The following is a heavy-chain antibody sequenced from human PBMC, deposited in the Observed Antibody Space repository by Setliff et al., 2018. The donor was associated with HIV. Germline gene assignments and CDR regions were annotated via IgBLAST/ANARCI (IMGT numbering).Heavy chain of an antibody. CDR2: INAGNGNT. Sequence: ASVKVSCKASGYTFTSYAMHWVRQAPGQRLEWMGWINAGNGNTKFSQKFQGRVSITGDTSASTVYMELSSLRSEDTAVYYCARSMGAPPYYYGSGSYDNAGYWGQGTLVTVSS. CDR3: ARSMGAPPYYYGSGSYDNAGY. J-gene: IGHJ4*02. V-gene: IGHV1-3*01. D-gene: IGHD3-10*01. CDR1: GYTFTSYA.